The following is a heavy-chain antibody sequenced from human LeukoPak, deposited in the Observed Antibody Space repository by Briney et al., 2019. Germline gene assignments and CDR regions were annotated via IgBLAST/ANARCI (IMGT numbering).Heavy chain of an antibody. D-gene: IGHD3-10*01. CDR1: GGSFSGYY. J-gene: IGHJ4*02. Sequence: PSETLSLTCAVHGGSFSGYYCSWIRQPPGKGLEWIGEINHSGSTNYKPSLKSRVTISVDTSKNQFSLKLSSVTAADTAVYYCASTYYYGSASYSPADYFDYWGQGTLVTVSS. CDR2: INHSGST. V-gene: IGHV4-34*01. CDR3: ASTYYYGSASYSPADYFDY.